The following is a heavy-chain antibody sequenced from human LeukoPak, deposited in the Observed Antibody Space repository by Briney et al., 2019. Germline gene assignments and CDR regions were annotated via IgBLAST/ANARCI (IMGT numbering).Heavy chain of an antibody. J-gene: IGHJ4*02. Sequence: PSETLSLTCTVSGGSISNYYWSWIRQPPGKGLEWIGYIFYSGRTNYNPSLKSRVTISVDTSKNPFSLKVSSVTAADTAVYYCARGGSSGYDPFDYWGQGTLVIVSS. D-gene: IGHD5-12*01. CDR2: IFYSGRT. CDR1: GGSISNYY. V-gene: IGHV4-59*01. CDR3: ARGGSSGYDPFDY.